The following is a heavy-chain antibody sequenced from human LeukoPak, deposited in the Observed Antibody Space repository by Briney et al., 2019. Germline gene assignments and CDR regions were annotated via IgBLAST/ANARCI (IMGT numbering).Heavy chain of an antibody. CDR1: GXTFSSYS. J-gene: IGHJ4*02. CDR3: ARDRGYSYEFDY. V-gene: IGHV3-21*01. CDR2: ISSSSYI. Sequence: GGSLRLSCAASGXTFSSYSMNWVRQAPGKGLEWVSSISSSSYIYYADSVKGRFTISRDNAKNSLYLQMNSLRAEDTAVYYCARDRGYSYEFDYWGQGTLVTVSS. D-gene: IGHD5-18*01.